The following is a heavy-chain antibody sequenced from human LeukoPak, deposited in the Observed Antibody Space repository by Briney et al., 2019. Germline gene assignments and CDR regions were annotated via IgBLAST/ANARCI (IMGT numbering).Heavy chain of an antibody. Sequence: KPSETLSLTCGVYGGSFTIYYWSWIRQPPGKGLELLGTISHSGTTYYNPSLKSRVTISTDTSKNNFSLKLTSVTAADTAIYYCTRDLGNWLIDYWGQGTLVTVSS. CDR3: TRDLGNWLIDY. J-gene: IGHJ4*02. CDR1: GGSFTIYY. CDR2: ISHSGTT. V-gene: IGHV4-34*01. D-gene: IGHD4-23*01.